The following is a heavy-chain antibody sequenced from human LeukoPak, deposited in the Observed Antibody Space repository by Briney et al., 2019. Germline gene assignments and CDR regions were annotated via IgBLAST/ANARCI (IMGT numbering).Heavy chain of an antibody. Sequence: PSETLSLTCTVSGGSTSSSSYYWGWIRQPPGKGLEWIGSIYYSGSTYYNPSLKSRVTISVDTSKNQFSLKLSSVTAADTAVYYCARDVVVAATQPENDYWGQGTLVTVSS. D-gene: IGHD2-15*01. V-gene: IGHV4-39*07. CDR1: GGSTSSSSYY. CDR3: ARDVVVAATQPENDY. J-gene: IGHJ4*02. CDR2: IYYSGST.